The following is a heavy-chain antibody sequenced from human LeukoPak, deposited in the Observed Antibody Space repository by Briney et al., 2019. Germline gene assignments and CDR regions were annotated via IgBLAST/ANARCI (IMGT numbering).Heavy chain of an antibody. CDR1: GGSISSYY. J-gene: IGHJ2*01. CDR3: ARSPVEMATIFYWYFDL. CDR2: IYYSGST. V-gene: IGHV4-59*01. Sequence: SETLSLTCTVSGGSISSYYWSWIRQPPGKGQEWIGYIYYSGSTNYNPSLKSRVTISVDTSKNQFSLKLSSVTAADTAVYYCARSPVEMATIFYWYFDLWGRGTLVTVSS. D-gene: IGHD5-24*01.